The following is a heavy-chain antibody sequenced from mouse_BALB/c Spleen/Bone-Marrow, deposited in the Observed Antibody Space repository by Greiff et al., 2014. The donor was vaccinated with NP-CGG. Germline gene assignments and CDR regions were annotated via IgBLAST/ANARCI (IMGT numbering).Heavy chain of an antibody. CDR3: ARVTGTDWYFDV. CDR2: IWAGGST. J-gene: IGHJ1*01. Sequence: QVQLQQSGPGLVAPSQSLSITCTVSGFSLTSYGVHWVRQPPGKGLEWLGVIWAGGSTNYNSALMSRLSISKDNSKSQVLLKMNSLETDDTAMYYCARVTGTDWYFDVWGAGTTVTVSS. CDR1: GFSLTSYG. D-gene: IGHD4-1*01. V-gene: IGHV2-9*02.